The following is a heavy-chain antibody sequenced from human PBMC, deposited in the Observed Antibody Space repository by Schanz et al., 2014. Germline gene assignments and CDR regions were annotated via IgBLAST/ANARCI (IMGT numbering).Heavy chain of an antibody. CDR1: GFTFGSYA. CDR3: ARGTPFLCDY. D-gene: IGHD3-16*01. CDR2: IRTSASDT. J-gene: IGHJ4*02. Sequence: EVQLVESGGGLVQPGGSLRLSCVGSGFTFGSYAMNWVRQAPGKGLEWVSTIRTSASDTSYADSVKGRFTISRDSARNSLYLQMSSLRAEDTAVYYCARGTPFLCDYWGQGTLVTVSS. V-gene: IGHV3-21*01.